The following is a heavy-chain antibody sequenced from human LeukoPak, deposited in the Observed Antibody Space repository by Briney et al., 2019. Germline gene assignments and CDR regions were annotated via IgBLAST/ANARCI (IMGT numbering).Heavy chain of an antibody. CDR1: GFTFSNYN. V-gene: IGHV3-21*01. CDR3: ATGMVRGRRQNWFDP. Sequence: GGSLRLSCAASGFTFSNYNMNWVRQAPGKGLEWASSISSSSSYIYYADSVKGRFTISRDNAKNSLYLQMNSLRAEDTAVYYCATGMVRGRRQNWFDPWGQGTLVTVSS. CDR2: ISSSSSYI. J-gene: IGHJ5*02. D-gene: IGHD3-10*01.